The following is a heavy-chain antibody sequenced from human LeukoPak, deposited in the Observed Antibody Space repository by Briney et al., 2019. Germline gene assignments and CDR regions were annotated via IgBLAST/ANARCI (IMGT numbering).Heavy chain of an antibody. D-gene: IGHD3-10*01. CDR3: ARDAVTRRRTYYYGSGTNWFDP. Sequence: ASVKVSCKASGYTFTGYYMHWVRQAPGQGLEWMGWINPNSGGTNYAQKFQGRVTMTRDTSISTAYMELSRLRSDDTAVYYCARDAVTRRRTYYYGSGTNWFDPWGQGTLVTVSS. J-gene: IGHJ5*02. CDR1: GYTFTGYY. V-gene: IGHV1-2*02. CDR2: INPNSGGT.